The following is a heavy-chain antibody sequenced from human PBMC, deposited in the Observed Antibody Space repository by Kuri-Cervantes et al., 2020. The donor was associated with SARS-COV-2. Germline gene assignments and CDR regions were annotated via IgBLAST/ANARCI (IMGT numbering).Heavy chain of an antibody. V-gene: IGHV1-18*01. D-gene: IGHD1-1*01. Sequence: ASVKVSCKAAGYTFTSYGISWLRQAPGQGLEWMGWISAYNGNTNYAQKLQGRVTMTTGTSTSTAYMELSSLRSEDTAVYYCAWTRYIILYYYNGMDVWGQGTTVTVSS. CDR3: AWTRYIILYYYNGMDV. CDR2: ISAYNGNT. J-gene: IGHJ6*02. CDR1: GYTFTSYG.